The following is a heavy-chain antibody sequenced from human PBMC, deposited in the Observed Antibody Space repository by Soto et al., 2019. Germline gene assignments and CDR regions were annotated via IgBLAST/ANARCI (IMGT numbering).Heavy chain of an antibody. Sequence: GSLRLSCAASGFTFSSYGMHWVRQAPGKGLEWVAVIWYDGSNKYYADSVKGRFTISRDNSKNTLYLQMNSLRAEDTAVYYCARVGAQYDTYYYYGMDVWGQGTTVTVSS. CDR1: GFTFSSYG. D-gene: IGHD3-9*01. J-gene: IGHJ6*02. CDR3: ARVGAQYDTYYYYGMDV. V-gene: IGHV3-33*01. CDR2: IWYDGSNK.